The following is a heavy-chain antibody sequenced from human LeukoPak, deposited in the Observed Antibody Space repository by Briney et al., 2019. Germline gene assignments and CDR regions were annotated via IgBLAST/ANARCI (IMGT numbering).Heavy chain of an antibody. D-gene: IGHD3-22*01. CDR2: INHSGST. CDR3: ARVSAPYYYDSSGYYILTTYYFDY. Sequence: SETLSLTCGIYGGSFSGYYWSWIRQPPGKGLEWIGEINHSGSTNYDPSLKSRLTISVDTSKNQFSLKLSSVTAADTAVYYCARVSAPYYYDSSGYYILTTYYFDYWGQGTLVTVSS. V-gene: IGHV4-34*01. J-gene: IGHJ4*02. CDR1: GGSFSGYY.